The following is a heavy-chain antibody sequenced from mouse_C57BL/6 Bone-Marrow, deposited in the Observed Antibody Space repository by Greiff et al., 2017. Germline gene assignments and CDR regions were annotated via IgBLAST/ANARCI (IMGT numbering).Heavy chain of an antibody. V-gene: IGHV5-4*03. CDR3: ARLGSPHFDY. D-gene: IGHD1-1*01. Sequence: EVNVVESGGGLVKPGGSLKLSCAASGFTFSSYAMSWVRQTPEKRLERVATISDGGSYTYYPDNVKGRFTISRDNAKNNLYLQMSHLKSEDTAMYYCARLGSPHFDYWGQGTTLTVSS. CDR2: ISDGGSYT. CDR1: GFTFSSYA. J-gene: IGHJ2*01.